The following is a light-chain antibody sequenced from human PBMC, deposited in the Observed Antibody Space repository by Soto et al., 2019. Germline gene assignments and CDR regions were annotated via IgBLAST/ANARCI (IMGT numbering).Light chain of an antibody. V-gene: IGKV1-27*01. J-gene: IGKJ1*01. Sequence: DIQMTQSPSSLSASVGDRVTITCRASQGISNYLAWYQQKPGKVHKLLNYAESTLQSGVPSRFSGSGSGTDFTLAISSLQPEDVATYYCQKYNSAPLTWTFGQGTKVQIK. CDR2: AES. CDR3: QKYNSAPLTWT. CDR1: QGISNY.